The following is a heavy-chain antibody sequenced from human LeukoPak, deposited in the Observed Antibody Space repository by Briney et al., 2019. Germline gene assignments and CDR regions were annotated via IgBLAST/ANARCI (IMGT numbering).Heavy chain of an antibody. CDR3: ARESYDSSGYYYGGGFDY. CDR1: GFTFSSHW. Sequence: GGSLRLSCAASGFTFSSHWIHWVRQAPGKGLVWVSRIYSDATYYADSVKGRFTISRDNAKNTLYLQMNSLRAEDTAVYYCARESYDSSGYYYGGGFDYWGQGTLVTVSS. V-gene: IGHV3-74*01. J-gene: IGHJ4*02. D-gene: IGHD3-22*01. CDR2: IYSDAT.